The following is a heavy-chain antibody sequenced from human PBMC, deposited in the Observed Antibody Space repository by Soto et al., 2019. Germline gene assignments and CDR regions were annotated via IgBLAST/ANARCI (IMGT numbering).Heavy chain of an antibody. J-gene: IGHJ4*02. CDR3: ARDRQQLVLYYFDY. CDR1: GFTFSSYG. Sequence: GGSLRLSCAASGFTFSSYGMHWVRQAPGKGLEWVAVIWYDGSNKYYADSVKGRFTISRDNSKNTLYLQMNSLRAEDTAVYYCARDRQQLVLYYFDYWGQGTLVTVSS. V-gene: IGHV3-33*01. D-gene: IGHD6-13*01. CDR2: IWYDGSNK.